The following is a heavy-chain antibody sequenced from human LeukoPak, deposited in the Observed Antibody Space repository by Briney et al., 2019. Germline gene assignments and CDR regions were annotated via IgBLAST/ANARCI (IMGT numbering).Heavy chain of an antibody. V-gene: IGHV1-18*01. J-gene: IGHJ4*02. Sequence: ASVKVSCKASGYTLTSYGISWVRQAPGQGLEWMGWISAYNGNTNFAQKLQGRVTMTTDTSTSTAYMDLRSLRSDDTAVYYCARDQAATNTQVRFCLDWGQGTLVTISS. CDR3: ARDQAATNTQVRFCLD. CDR1: GYTLTSYG. CDR2: ISAYNGNT. D-gene: IGHD3-9*01.